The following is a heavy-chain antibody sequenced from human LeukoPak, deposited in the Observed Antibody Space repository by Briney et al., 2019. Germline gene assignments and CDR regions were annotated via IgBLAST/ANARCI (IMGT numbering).Heavy chain of an antibody. D-gene: IGHD3-10*01. Sequence: SETLSLTCTASGGSISSYYWSWIRQPPGKGLEWIGYIYYSGSTNYNPSLKSRVTISVDTSKNQFSLKLSSVTAADPAVYYCARVVGGSTYYFDYWGQGTLVTVSS. J-gene: IGHJ4*02. CDR1: GGSISSYY. V-gene: IGHV4-59*01. CDR3: ARVVGGSTYYFDY. CDR2: IYYSGST.